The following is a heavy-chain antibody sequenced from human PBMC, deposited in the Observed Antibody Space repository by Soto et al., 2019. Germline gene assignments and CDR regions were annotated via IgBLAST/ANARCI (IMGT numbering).Heavy chain of an antibody. J-gene: IGHJ3*01. CDR2: ISIGSGSI. Sequence: EVQLVESGGGLVKPGGSRRVSFAASGFGFSNYAMNWVRQAPGKGLEGVSYISIGSGSIFYADSVKGRFTISRDDAKNSLYMQMNTLRDEDTAVYYCVRDDRWAFDFWGQGTMVTVSS. D-gene: IGHD3-22*01. V-gene: IGHV3-48*02. CDR1: GFGFSNYA. CDR3: VRDDRWAFDF.